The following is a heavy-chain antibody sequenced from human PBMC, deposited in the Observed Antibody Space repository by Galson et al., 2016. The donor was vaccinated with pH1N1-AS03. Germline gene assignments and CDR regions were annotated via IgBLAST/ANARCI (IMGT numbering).Heavy chain of an antibody. CDR3: VVDWGPSGFAL. Sequence: SETLSLTCTVSGGSVSSGGYYWSWLRQPPGERLEWIGEINHSGGTNYNPSLKSRVAISEDTSKKQFSVKLTSVTAADTAVYCCVVDWGPSGFALWGQGTLVTVSS. J-gene: IGHJ5*02. D-gene: IGHD3-9*01. CDR2: INHSGGT. V-gene: IGHV4-61*08. CDR1: GGSVSSGGYY.